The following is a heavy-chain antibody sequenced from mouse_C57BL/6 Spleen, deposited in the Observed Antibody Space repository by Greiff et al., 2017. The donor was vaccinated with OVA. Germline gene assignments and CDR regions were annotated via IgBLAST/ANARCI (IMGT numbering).Heavy chain of an antibody. CDR2: ISSGGGYT. V-gene: IGHV5-9-1*02. D-gene: IGHD1-1*01. CDR3: TRVSYYYFEY. J-gene: IGHJ2*01. CDR1: GFSFSSYA. Sequence: EVQLVESGAGLVKPGGSLKLSCAASGFSFSSYAMSWVRQTPEKRLAWVAHISSGGGYTFYADTVKGRVTISRDNARNTLYLQMSSLKSEDTAMYDCTRVSYYYFEYWGQGTTLTVSA.